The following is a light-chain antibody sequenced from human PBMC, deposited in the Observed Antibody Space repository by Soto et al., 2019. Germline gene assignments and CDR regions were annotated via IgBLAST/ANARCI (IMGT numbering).Light chain of an antibody. CDR3: QQYNKWPRT. CDR1: QSVSSN. V-gene: IGKV3-15*01. J-gene: IGKJ1*01. CDR2: GAS. Sequence: EIVMTQSPATLSVSPGERATLSFRASQSVSSNLAWYQQKPGQAPRLLIYGASTRATGIPARFSGSGSGTDFTLTISSLQSQDFAVYYCQQYNKWPRTFGQGTKVDIK.